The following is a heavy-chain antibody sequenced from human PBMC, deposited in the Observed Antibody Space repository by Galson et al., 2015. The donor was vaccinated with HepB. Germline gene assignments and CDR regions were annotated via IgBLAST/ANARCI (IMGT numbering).Heavy chain of an antibody. Sequence: SLRLSCAASGFTFSSYAMHWVRQAPGKGLEYVSAISSNGGSTYYADSVKGRFTISRDNSKNTLYLQMGSLRAEDMAVYYCARDSRDCSGGSCYPSYSDYWGQGTLVTVSS. CDR3: ARDSRDCSGGSCYPSYSDY. D-gene: IGHD2-15*01. CDR1: GFTFSSYA. CDR2: ISSNGGST. V-gene: IGHV3-64*02. J-gene: IGHJ4*02.